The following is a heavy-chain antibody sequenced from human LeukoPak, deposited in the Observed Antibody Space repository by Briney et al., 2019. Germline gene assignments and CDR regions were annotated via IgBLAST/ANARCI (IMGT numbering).Heavy chain of an antibody. J-gene: IGHJ4*02. D-gene: IGHD1-26*01. CDR1: GGSISGSSYY. Sequence: SETLSLTCTVSGGSISGSSYYWGWIRQPPGKGLEWIGSIYYSGSTYYNPSLRSRVTISLDMSKNQFSLKVTSVTAADTAVYYCARDSGVGGTDFDYWGQGTLVTVSS. V-gene: IGHV4-39*07. CDR2: IYYSGST. CDR3: ARDSGVGGTDFDY.